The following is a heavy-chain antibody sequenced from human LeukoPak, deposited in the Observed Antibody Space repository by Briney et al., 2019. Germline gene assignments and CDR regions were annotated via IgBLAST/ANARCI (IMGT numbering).Heavy chain of an antibody. D-gene: IGHD3-9*01. CDR2: VNQGATQK. CDR1: GFDFSTQW. CDR3: ARVTLTGYYAFDY. Sequence: GGSLRLSCAASGFDFSTQWMSWVRQAPGKGLEWVAIVNQGATQKYYVDSVKGRFTISRDKAKNSLYLQMNSLRAEDTAVYYCARVTLTGYYAFDYWGQGTLVTVSS. V-gene: IGHV3-7*01. J-gene: IGHJ4*02.